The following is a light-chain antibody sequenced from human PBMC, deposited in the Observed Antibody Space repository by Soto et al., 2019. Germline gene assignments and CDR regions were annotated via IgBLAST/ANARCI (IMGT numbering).Light chain of an antibody. J-gene: IGKJ1*01. CDR2: DGS. CDR1: QSISSW. CDR3: QKYNSYSWT. Sequence: DVQMAHAPSALSAPVPDIVTITSRSSQSISSWLAWYQQKPGKSPKLMIYDGSSLESGVPSRFSGSGSGTEFTVTISSLQPDDFAAYYCQKYNSYSWTFGKGTKVDIK. V-gene: IGKV1-5*01.